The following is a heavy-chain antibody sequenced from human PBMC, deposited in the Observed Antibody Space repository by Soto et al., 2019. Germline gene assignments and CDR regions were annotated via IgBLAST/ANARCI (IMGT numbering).Heavy chain of an antibody. CDR3: AREAAAGYYYYYGMDV. D-gene: IGHD6-13*01. V-gene: IGHV4-31*03. CDR1: GGSISSGGYY. Sequence: QVQLQESGPGLVKPSQTLSLTCTVSGGSISSGGYYWSWIRQHPGKGLEWIGYIYYSGNTYYNPSLKSRVTISVDTSKNQFSLKLSSVTAADTAVYYCAREAAAGYYYYYGMDVWGQGTMVTVSS. J-gene: IGHJ6*02. CDR2: IYYSGNT.